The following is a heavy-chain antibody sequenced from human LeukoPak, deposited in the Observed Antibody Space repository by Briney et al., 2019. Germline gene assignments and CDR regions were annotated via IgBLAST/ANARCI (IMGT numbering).Heavy chain of an antibody. D-gene: IGHD3-3*01. Sequence: ASVKVSCKASGYTFTGYYMHWVRQAPGQGLEWMGWINPNRGGTNYAQKLQGRVTMTTDTSTSTAYMELRSLRSDDTAVYYCARGRVTIFGVVIIPSLYDYWGQGTLVTVSS. V-gene: IGHV1-2*02. J-gene: IGHJ4*02. CDR1: GYTFTGYY. CDR3: ARGRVTIFGVVIIPSLYDY. CDR2: INPNRGGT.